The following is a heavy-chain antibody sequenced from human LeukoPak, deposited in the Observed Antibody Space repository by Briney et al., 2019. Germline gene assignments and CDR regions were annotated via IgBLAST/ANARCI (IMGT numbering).Heavy chain of an antibody. Sequence: GRCLRLSRAASGSTFYDYAMDWGRHAPGKGVERGSGISWNRGRIAYADSVKGRFTIYRDNAKNTLYLQRNSVRAEDRALYYCAKDMLIAVTTAIDYWGQGTLVTVSS. CDR3: AKDMLIAVTTAIDY. CDR2: ISWNRGRI. V-gene: IGHV3-9*01. J-gene: IGHJ4*02. D-gene: IGHD4-11*01. CDR1: GSTFYDYA.